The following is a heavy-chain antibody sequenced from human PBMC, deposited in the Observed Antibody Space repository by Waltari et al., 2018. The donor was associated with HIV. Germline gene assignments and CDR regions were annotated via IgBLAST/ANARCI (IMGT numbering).Heavy chain of an antibody. CDR3: AKAESFFHPPDY. J-gene: IGHJ4*02. CDR2: ISWNSDST. Sequence: VQLVESGGGLVQPGRSLRLSCAASGFPFAYYAMHWVRQVSGKGLEWVSGISWNSDSTGYADSVKGRFTISRDNAKTSLYLQMNSLRTEDTALYYCAKAESFFHPPDYWGQGTLVTVSS. D-gene: IGHD1-26*01. CDR1: GFPFAYYA. V-gene: IGHV3-9*01.